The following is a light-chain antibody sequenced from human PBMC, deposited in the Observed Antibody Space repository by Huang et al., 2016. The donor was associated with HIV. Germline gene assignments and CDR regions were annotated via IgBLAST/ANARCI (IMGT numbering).Light chain of an antibody. CDR2: AAS. CDR3: QQSYSTPRT. Sequence: DIQMTQSPSSLSASVGDRVTITCRASHSISSSLNWYQQQPGKAPKLLIYAASTLQSGVPSRFSGSGSGTDFTLTISSLQAEDFATYYCQQSYSTPRTFGQGTKLDI. CDR1: HSISSS. V-gene: IGKV1-39*01. J-gene: IGKJ2*01.